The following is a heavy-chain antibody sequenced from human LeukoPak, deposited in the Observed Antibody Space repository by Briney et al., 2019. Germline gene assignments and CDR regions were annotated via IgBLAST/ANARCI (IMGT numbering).Heavy chain of an antibody. CDR2: ISAYNGNT. CDR3: VRSASGSYLNDAFDI. D-gene: IGHD1-26*01. J-gene: IGHJ3*02. V-gene: IGHV1-18*01. CDR1: GYTFTSYG. Sequence: ASVKVSCKASGYTFTSYGISWVRQAPGQGLEWMGWISAYNGNTNYAQKLQGRVTMTTDTSTSTAYMELRSLRSDDTAVYYCVRSASGSYLNDAFDIWGQGTTVTVSS.